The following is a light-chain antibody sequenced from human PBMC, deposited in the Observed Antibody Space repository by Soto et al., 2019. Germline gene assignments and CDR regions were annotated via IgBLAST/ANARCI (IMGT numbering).Light chain of an antibody. J-gene: IGKJ5*01. CDR1: QSVDRY. V-gene: IGKV3-11*01. CDR3: QQRSNWSIT. Sequence: EIVLTQSPATLSLSPGERATLSCRASQSVDRYLAWYHQKPGQAPRLLISDASNRATGIPARFSGSGSGTDFTLTISSLEPEDFAVYYCQQRSNWSITFGQGTRLEIK. CDR2: DAS.